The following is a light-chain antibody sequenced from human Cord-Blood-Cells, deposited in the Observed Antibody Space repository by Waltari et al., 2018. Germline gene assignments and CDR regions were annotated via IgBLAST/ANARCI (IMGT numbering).Light chain of an antibody. J-gene: IGLJ3*02. Sequence: QSVLTQPPSASGTPGQRVTISCSGSSPNIGSNYVYWYQQLPGTAPKLLIQGKNPRPSGVPGRFSGSKSGTSASLAIRGLRSEDEADYYCAAWDDSLSGWVFGGGTKLTVL. V-gene: IGLV1-47*01. CDR3: AAWDDSLSGWV. CDR1: SPNIGSNY. CDR2: GKN.